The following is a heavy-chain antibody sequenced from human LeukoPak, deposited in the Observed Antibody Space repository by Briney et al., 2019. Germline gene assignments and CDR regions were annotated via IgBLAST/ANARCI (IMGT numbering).Heavy chain of an antibody. J-gene: IGHJ4*02. CDR3: ARELSWRFDY. V-gene: IGHV4-59*01. Sequence: KSSETLSHTCTVSGGSISSYYWSWIRQPPGKGLEWIGYIYYSGSTNYNPSLKSRVTISVDTSKNQFSLKLSSVTAADTAMYYCARELSWRFDYWGQGTLVTVSS. CDR2: IYYSGST. CDR1: GGSISSYY. D-gene: IGHD6-13*01.